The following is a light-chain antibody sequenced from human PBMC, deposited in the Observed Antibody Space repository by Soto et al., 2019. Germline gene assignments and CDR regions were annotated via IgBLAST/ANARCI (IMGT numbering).Light chain of an antibody. J-gene: IGLJ3*02. CDR1: SSNIGSNT. CDR2: SNN. CDR3: AALDDSLNGWV. Sequence: QSVLTQPPSASGTPGQRVTISCSGSSSNIGSNTVNWYQQLPGTAPKLLIYSNNQRPSGVPDRFSGFKSGTSASLAISGPQSEDEADYYCAALDDSLNGWVFGGGTKLTVL. V-gene: IGLV1-44*01.